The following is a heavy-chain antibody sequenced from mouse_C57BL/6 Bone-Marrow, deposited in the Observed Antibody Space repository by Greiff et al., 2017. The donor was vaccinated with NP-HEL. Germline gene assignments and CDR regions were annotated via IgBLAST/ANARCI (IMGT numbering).Heavy chain of an antibody. V-gene: IGHV1-50*01. CDR3: ASPITTVAGYWYFDV. Sequence: QVQLQQPGAELVKPGASVKLSCKASGYTFTSYWMQWVKQRPGQGLEWIGEIDPSDSYTNYNQKFKGKATLTVDTSSSTAYMQLSSLTSEDSAVDYCASPITTVAGYWYFDVWGTGTTVTVAS. CDR2: IDPSDSYT. D-gene: IGHD1-1*01. J-gene: IGHJ1*03. CDR1: GYTFTSYW.